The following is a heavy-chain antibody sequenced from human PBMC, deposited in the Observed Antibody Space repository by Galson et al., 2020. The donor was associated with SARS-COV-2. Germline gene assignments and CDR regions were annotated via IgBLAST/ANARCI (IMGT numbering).Heavy chain of an antibody. Sequence: GESLKISCAASGFMFSTYGMHWVRQAPGKGLEWVSFISYDGSNTHYVDSVKGRFTISRDNFKNTLYLQMNSLRVEDTAVYYCARDRYCDYTTCYNWFDPWGQGTLVTVSS. CDR2: ISYDGSNT. V-gene: IGHV3-33*05. CDR1: GFMFSTYG. J-gene: IGHJ5*02. D-gene: IGHD3-16*01. CDR3: ARDRYCDYTTCYNWFDP.